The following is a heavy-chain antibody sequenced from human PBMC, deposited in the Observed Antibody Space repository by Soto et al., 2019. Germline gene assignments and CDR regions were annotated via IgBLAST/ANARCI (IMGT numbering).Heavy chain of an antibody. D-gene: IGHD2-15*01. CDR1: GGSISSYY. Sequence: SETLSLTCTVSGGSISSYYWSWIRQPPGKGLEWIGYIYYSGSTNYNPSLKSRVTISVDTSKNQFSLKLSSVTAADTAVYYCARRGGPQYYFDYWGQGTLVTVSS. J-gene: IGHJ4*02. V-gene: IGHV4-59*01. CDR2: IYYSGST. CDR3: ARRGGPQYYFDY.